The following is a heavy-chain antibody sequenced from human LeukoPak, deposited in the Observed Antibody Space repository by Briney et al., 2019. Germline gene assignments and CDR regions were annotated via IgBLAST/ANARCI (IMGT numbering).Heavy chain of an antibody. CDR1: GFTFSSYG. CDR3: AKSPAADTYYYYMDV. D-gene: IGHD3-9*01. Sequence: QSGGSLRLSCAASGFTFSSYGMHWVRQAPGKGLEWGAFIRYDGSNKYYADSVKGRFAISRDNPKNTMYLQMNSLRAEDTAVYYCAKSPAADTYYYYMDVWGKGTTVTISS. J-gene: IGHJ6*03. CDR2: IRYDGSNK. V-gene: IGHV3-30*02.